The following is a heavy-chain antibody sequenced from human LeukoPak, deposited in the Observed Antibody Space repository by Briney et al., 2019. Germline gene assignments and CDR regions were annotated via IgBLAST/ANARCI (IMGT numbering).Heavy chain of an antibody. D-gene: IGHD3-10*01. Sequence: SETLSLTCAVYGGSFSGYYWSWIRQPPGKGLGWIGEINHSGSTNYNPSLKSRVTISVDTSKNQFSLKLSSVTAADTAVYYCARDLLYGSGSSWGQGTLVTVSS. CDR2: INHSGST. V-gene: IGHV4-34*01. J-gene: IGHJ4*02. CDR1: GGSFSGYY. CDR3: ARDLLYGSGSS.